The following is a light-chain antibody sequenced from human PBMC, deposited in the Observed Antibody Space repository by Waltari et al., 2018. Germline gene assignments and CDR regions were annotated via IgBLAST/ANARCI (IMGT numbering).Light chain of an antibody. V-gene: IGLV2-14*03. CDR2: DVS. CDR1: SSDVGGYNY. Sequence: QSALTRPASVSGSPGQSITIPCTGTSSDVGGYNYAPWYQQHPGKAPKLMIYDVSNRPSGVSNRFSGSKSGNTASLTISGLQAEDEADYYCSSYTSSTTLVFGTGTKVTVL. CDR3: SSYTSSTTLV. J-gene: IGLJ1*01.